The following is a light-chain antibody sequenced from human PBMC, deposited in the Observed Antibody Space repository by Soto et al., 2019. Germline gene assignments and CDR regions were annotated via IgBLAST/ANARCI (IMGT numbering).Light chain of an antibody. CDR1: QGVSAY. Sequence: DIQMTQSPSSLSASVGDRVTITCRASQGVSAYLLWYQQKPGKVPKLLISAASTLQSGVSSRFSGRGSGTDFTLTISSLQPEDVATYYCHKYDTVPFTFGPGTKVDFK. V-gene: IGKV1-27*01. CDR2: AAS. CDR3: HKYDTVPFT. J-gene: IGKJ3*01.